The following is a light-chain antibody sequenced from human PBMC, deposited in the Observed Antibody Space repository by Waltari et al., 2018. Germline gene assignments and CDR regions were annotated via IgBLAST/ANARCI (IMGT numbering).Light chain of an antibody. V-gene: IGKV1-12*01. Sequence: DIQMTQSPSSVSASVGDKVTITCRASQGIATWLAWYQQKPGKAPKVLIYGASTLLTGVPSRFSGSGSATEFTLTITGLQPEDFATYFCQQGNSFPPTFGQGTRVEV. CDR3: QQGNSFPPT. CDR2: GAS. CDR1: QGIATW. J-gene: IGKJ1*01.